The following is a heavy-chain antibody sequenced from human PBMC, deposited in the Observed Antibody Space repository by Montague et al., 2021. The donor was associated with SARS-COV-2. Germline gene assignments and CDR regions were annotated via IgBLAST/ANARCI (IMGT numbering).Heavy chain of an antibody. CDR3: ARHITGSGNAFDI. CDR1: GGSVSSSSYY. V-gene: IGHV4-39*01. Sequence: SETLSLTCTVSGGSVSSSSYYWGWIRQPPGKGLVCIGSNYYTGSTYYNPSLKSRVTISVDTSKNQFSLKLSSVTAADTAVYYCARHITGSGNAFDIWGQGTMVTVSS. CDR2: NYYTGST. D-gene: IGHD3-10*01. J-gene: IGHJ3*02.